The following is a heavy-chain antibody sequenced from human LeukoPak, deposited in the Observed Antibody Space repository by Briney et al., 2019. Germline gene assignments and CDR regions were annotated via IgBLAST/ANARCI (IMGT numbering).Heavy chain of an antibody. CDR1: GYAFTDYY. CDR2: INPNSGGT. D-gene: IGHD3-22*01. Sequence: ASVKVSCKASGYAFTDYYIYWVRQAPGQGLEWMGWINPNSGGTNYAQKFQGWVTMIRDTSISTAYMELSRLRSDDTAVYYCARDHYFAYDSSGYSSHYYYGMDVWGQGTTVTVSS. J-gene: IGHJ6*02. V-gene: IGHV1-2*04. CDR3: ARDHYFAYDSSGYSSHYYYGMDV.